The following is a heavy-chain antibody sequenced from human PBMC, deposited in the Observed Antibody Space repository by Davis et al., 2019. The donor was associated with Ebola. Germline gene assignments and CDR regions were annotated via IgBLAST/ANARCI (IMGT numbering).Heavy chain of an antibody. CDR1: GGPISSSSYY. D-gene: IGHD3-16*02. CDR3: ARQGYPRNYYYYGMDV. Sequence: MPSEILSPTCTVPGGPISSSSYYWCWIRQPPGTGLEWIGSIYYSGSTYYNPSLKSRVTISVDTSKNQFSLKLSSVTAADTAVYYCARQGYPRNYYYYGMDVWGQGTTVTVSS. V-gene: IGHV4-39*01. CDR2: IYYSGST. J-gene: IGHJ6*02.